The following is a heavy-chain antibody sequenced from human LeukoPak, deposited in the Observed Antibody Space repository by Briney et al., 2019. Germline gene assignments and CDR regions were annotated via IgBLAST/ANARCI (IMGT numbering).Heavy chain of an antibody. CDR2: ISSSSSYI. CDR3: ARDLFSENYYDSSGLDY. CDR1: GFTFSNAW. J-gene: IGHJ4*02. Sequence: GGSLRLSCAASGFTFSNAWMNWVRQAPGKGLEWVSSISSSSSYIYYADSVKGRFTISRDNAKNSLYLQMNSLRAEDTAVYYCARDLFSENYYDSSGLDYWGQGTLVTVSS. V-gene: IGHV3-21*01. D-gene: IGHD3-22*01.